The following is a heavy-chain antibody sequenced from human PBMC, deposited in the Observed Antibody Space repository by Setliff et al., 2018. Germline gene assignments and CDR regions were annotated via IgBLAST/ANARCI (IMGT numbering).Heavy chain of an antibody. Sequence: SVKVSCKASGGTFSSYAISWVRQAPGQGLEWMGGIIPILGIANCAQKFQGRVTITADKSTSTAYVELSSLRSEDTAVYYCASKYYDILTGPSLTWYGMDVWGQGTTVTVSS. CDR1: GGTFSSYA. V-gene: IGHV1-69*10. CDR2: IIPILGIA. D-gene: IGHD3-9*01. CDR3: ASKYYDILTGPSLTWYGMDV. J-gene: IGHJ6*02.